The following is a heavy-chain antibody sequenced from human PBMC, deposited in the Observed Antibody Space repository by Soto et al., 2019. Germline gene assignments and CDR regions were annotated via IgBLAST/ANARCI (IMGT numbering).Heavy chain of an antibody. J-gene: IGHJ4*02. Sequence: EVQLVESGGGLVQPGGSLRLSCAASGFTFSSYAISWVRQAPGKGLEWVSSITGTGGTTYYADSLKGRITISRDNSKNTVFLQMNSLTAEDTAVYYCAKGEYKYVWGNYRLFDIWGQGNLVTVSS. CDR2: ITGTGGTT. CDR3: AKGEYKYVWGNYRLFDI. D-gene: IGHD3-16*02. V-gene: IGHV3-23*04. CDR1: GFTFSSYA.